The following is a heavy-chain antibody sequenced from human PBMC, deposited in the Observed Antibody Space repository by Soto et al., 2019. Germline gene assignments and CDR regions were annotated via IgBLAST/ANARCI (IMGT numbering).Heavy chain of an antibody. Sequence: QVQLAQSANEVKKPGASVRVSCKAAGYTFIRYGIAWVRQAPGQGLEWMGWISPYNDYTVYAQKFQGRVSMTADSSTRTXYXHLRGLKSDDTAVYYCARGGYYDNSWGKLSHYGLDVWGQGTSVSVSS. J-gene: IGHJ6*02. CDR3: ARGGYYDNSWGKLSHYGLDV. V-gene: IGHV1-18*01. CDR2: ISPYNDYT. D-gene: IGHD3-16*01. CDR1: GYTFIRYG.